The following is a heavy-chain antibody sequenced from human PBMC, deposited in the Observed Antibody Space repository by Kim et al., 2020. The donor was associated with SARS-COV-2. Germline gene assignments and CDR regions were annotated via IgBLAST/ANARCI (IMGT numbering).Heavy chain of an antibody. CDR2: INPSGGST. CDR1: GYTFTSYY. V-gene: IGHV1-46*01. Sequence: ASVKVSCKASGYTFTSYYMHWVRQAPGQGLEWMGIINPSGGSTSYAQKFQGRVTMTRDTSTSTVYMELSSLRSEDTAVYYCARDLIRVAAAGTAPDYWGQGTLVTVSS. CDR3: ARDLIRVAAAGTAPDY. J-gene: IGHJ4*02. D-gene: IGHD6-13*01.